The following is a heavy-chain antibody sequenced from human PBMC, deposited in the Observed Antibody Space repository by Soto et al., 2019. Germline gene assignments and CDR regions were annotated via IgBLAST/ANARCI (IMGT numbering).Heavy chain of an antibody. CDR1: GGSISSSNW. D-gene: IGHD1-7*01. CDR3: AREVANWNYVFLDY. V-gene: IGHV4-4*02. J-gene: IGHJ4*02. CDR2: IYHSGST. Sequence: SETXSLTCAVSGGSISSSNWWSWVRQPPGKGLEWIGEIYHSGSTNYNPSLKSRVTISVDKSKNQFSLKLSSVTAADTAVYYCAREVANWNYVFLDYWGQGTLVTVSS.